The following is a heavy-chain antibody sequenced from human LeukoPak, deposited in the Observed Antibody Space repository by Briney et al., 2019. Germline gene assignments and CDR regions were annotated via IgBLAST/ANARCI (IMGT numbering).Heavy chain of an antibody. J-gene: IGHJ4*02. Sequence: PGGSLRLSCAASGFTFSSYGMHWVRQAPGKGLEWVAVIWYDGSNKYYADSVKGRFTISRDNSKNTLYLQMNSLKTEDTAVYYCTTSHLGDYWGQGTLVTVSS. V-gene: IGHV3-33*01. D-gene: IGHD1-14*01. CDR3: TTSHLGDY. CDR2: IWYDGSNK. CDR1: GFTFSSYG.